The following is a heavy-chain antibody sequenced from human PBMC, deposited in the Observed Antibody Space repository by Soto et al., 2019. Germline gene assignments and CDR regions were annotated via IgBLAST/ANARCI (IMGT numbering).Heavy chain of an antibody. Sequence: GASVKVSCKASGYTYTNLDINWVRQASGQGLEWMGWMNPHSDTGFAQKFQGRVTLTRDTSTSTVYMELTSLRSDDTAVYYCARENYDYIWGSIYYFDYWGQGTLVTVSS. D-gene: IGHD3-16*01. CDR1: GYTYTNLD. CDR2: MNPHSDT. J-gene: IGHJ4*02. CDR3: ARENYDYIWGSIYYFDY. V-gene: IGHV1-8*01.